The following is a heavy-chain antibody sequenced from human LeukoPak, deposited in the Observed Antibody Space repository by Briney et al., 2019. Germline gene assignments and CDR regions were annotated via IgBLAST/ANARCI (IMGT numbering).Heavy chain of an antibody. CDR3: ARDRGYCTSDDCYRWFHY. V-gene: IGHV3-7*01. D-gene: IGHD2-8*01. CDR1: GFTFSSYW. CDR2: IKQDGSEK. J-gene: IGHJ4*02. Sequence: PGGSLRLSCAASGFTFSSYWMSWVRQAPGKGLEWVANIKQDGSEKYYVDSVKGRFTISRDNAKNSLYLQMNSLRDEDTAVYYCARDRGYCTSDDCYRWFHYWGQGTLVIVSS.